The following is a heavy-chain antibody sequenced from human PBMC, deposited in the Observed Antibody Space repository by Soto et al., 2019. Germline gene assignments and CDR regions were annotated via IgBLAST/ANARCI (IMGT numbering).Heavy chain of an antibody. CDR3: ARGSANYGSGTYIFSGEHFFDY. Sequence: EVRLVESGGGLIQSGGSLRLSCAASGLTVSTNFMSWVRQTPGKGLEWVPVIYSGGSTYYADSVKGRFAISRDNAKNTVYLQMSSLSAEDTAIYYCARGSANYGSGTYIFSGEHFFDYWGQGTLVTVSS. CDR2: IYSGGST. CDR1: GLTVSTNF. J-gene: IGHJ4*02. D-gene: IGHD3-10*01. V-gene: IGHV3-53*01.